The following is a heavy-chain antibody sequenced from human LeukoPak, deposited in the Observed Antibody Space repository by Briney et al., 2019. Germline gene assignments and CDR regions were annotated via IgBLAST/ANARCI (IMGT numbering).Heavy chain of an antibody. J-gene: IGHJ4*02. V-gene: IGHV3-30*18. CDR3: AKGGWLQSPTDY. CDR2: ISYDGSNK. D-gene: IGHD5-24*01. Sequence: PGGSLRLSCAASGFTFSSYGMHWVRQAPGKGLEWVAVISYDGSNKYYADSVKGRFTISRDNSKNTLYLQINSLRAAATAVYFCAKGGWLQSPTDYWGQGTLVTVSS. CDR1: GFTFSSYG.